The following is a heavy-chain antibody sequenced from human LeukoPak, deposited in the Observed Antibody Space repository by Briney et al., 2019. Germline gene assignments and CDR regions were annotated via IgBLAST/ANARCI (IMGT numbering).Heavy chain of an antibody. Sequence: GGSLRLSCAASGFTFSNAWMSWVRQAPGKGLEWVGRIKSKTDGGTTDYAAPVKGRFTISRDDSKNTLYLQMNSLKTEDTAVYYWTTDEYYYGSGIPWPRGFDYWGQGTLVTVSS. V-gene: IGHV3-15*01. CDR3: TTDEYYYGSGIPWPRGFDY. J-gene: IGHJ4*02. D-gene: IGHD3-10*01. CDR1: GFTFSNAW. CDR2: IKSKTDGGTT.